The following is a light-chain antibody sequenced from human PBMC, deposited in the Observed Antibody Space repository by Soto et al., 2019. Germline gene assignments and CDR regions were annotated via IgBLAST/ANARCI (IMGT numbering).Light chain of an antibody. CDR1: QSLSSR. CDR3: QQSFSPPYT. Sequence: DIQVTQSPSSLSASVGDRVTITCRASQSLSSRLTWYQQKPGEAPKLLIYETSSLQSGVPSRFSGSGSETDFTLTINSLQPEDFATYYCQQSFSPPYTFGQGTRLEIK. J-gene: IGKJ5*01. CDR2: ETS. V-gene: IGKV1-39*01.